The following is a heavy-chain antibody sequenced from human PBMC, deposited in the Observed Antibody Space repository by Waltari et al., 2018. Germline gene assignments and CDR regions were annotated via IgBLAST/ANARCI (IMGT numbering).Heavy chain of an antibody. CDR1: GASISGSTYS. V-gene: IGHV4-39*01. CDR3: VRPGSSVGWYYFDY. D-gene: IGHD6-19*01. CDR2: ISYSGTT. Sequence: QLQLQESGPGLVKPSETLSLTCPVSGASISGSTYSWGWIRQPPGQGLEWIGSISYSGTTYCNPSLKSRVTMSVDTSKNQFSLNLSSVTAADTAVFYCVRPGSSVGWYYFDYWGQGTLVTVSS. J-gene: IGHJ4*02.